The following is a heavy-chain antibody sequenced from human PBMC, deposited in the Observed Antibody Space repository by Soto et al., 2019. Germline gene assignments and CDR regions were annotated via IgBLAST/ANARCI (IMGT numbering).Heavy chain of an antibody. J-gene: IGHJ5*02. V-gene: IGHV1-18*04. D-gene: IGHD4-4*01. CDR1: GYTFTNYG. CDR2: INADYGNT. Sequence: GASVKVSCKASGYTFTNYGITWVRQAPGQGLEWMGWINADYGNTNYEQKFQGRVTMTTDTSTNTAYMELRSLRSDDTAVYYCARKSLSNFNWFDPWGQGTLVTSPQ. CDR3: ARKSLSNFNWFDP.